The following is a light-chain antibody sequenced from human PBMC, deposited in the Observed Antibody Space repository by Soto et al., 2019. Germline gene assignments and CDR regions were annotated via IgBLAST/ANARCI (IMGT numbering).Light chain of an antibody. Sequence: QSALTQPASVSGSPGQSITISCTGTSSDVGGYNHVSWYQQHPGKAPKVMIYEVSNRPSGVSNRISGSKSGNTASLTISGLQAEDEADYYCSSFADSDTWVFGGGTKLTVL. V-gene: IGLV2-14*01. CDR2: EVS. CDR3: SSFADSDTWV. J-gene: IGLJ3*02. CDR1: SSDVGGYNH.